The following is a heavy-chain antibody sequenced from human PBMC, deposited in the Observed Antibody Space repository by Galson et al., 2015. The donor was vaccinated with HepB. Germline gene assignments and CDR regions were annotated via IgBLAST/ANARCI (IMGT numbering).Heavy chain of an antibody. CDR3: GRDYVGFCSSTSCPIEY. CDR1: GFTFTTFG. V-gene: IGHV3-33*01. J-gene: IGHJ4*02. Sequence: SLRLSCAASGFTFTTFGMHWVRQAPGKGLEWVAVIWNDGSHKYYVDSVKGRFTVSRDNFENTLYLQMNSLRAEDTAVYYCGRDYVGFCSSTSCPIEYWGQGTLVTVSS. CDR2: IWNDGSHK. D-gene: IGHD2-2*01.